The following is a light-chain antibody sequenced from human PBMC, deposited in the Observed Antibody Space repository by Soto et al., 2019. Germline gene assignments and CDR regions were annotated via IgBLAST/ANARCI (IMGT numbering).Light chain of an antibody. J-gene: IGLJ2*01. V-gene: IGLV2-8*01. CDR3: SSHAGGQNVV. Sequence: QSALTQPPSASGSPGQSVTISCTGTSSDVGGYNYVSWYQQHPGKAPKVMIYDVNKRPSGVPDRCSGSKSGNTASLTVSGLQAEDEGDYYCSSHAGGQNVVFGGGTKLTVL. CDR2: DVN. CDR1: SSDVGGYNY.